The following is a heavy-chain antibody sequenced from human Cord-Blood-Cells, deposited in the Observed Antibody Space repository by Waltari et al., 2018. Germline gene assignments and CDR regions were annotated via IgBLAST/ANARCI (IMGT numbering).Heavy chain of an antibody. D-gene: IGHD2-2*01. J-gene: IGHJ5*02. Sequence: QVQLQQWGAGLLKPSETLSLTCAVYGGSFSGYYWSWIRQPPGKGLEWIGEINHSGSTNYNPALKSRITISVYTSKNQFSLKLSSVTAADTAVYYCARGGACSSTSCYNWFDPWGQGTLVTVSS. V-gene: IGHV4-34*01. CDR3: ARGGACSSTSCYNWFDP. CDR1: GGSFSGYY. CDR2: INHSGST.